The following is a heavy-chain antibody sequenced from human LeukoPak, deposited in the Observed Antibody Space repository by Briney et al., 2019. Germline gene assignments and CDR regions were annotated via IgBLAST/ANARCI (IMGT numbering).Heavy chain of an antibody. CDR3: ARADIVATTTDAFDI. Sequence: GGSLRLSCAASGFTFSSYGMHWVRQAPGKGLEWVAVISYDGSNKYHADSVKGRFTISRDNSKNTLYLQMNSLRAEDTAVYYCARADIVATTTDAFDIWGQGTMVTVSS. V-gene: IGHV3-30*03. CDR2: ISYDGSNK. D-gene: IGHD5-12*01. CDR1: GFTFSSYG. J-gene: IGHJ3*02.